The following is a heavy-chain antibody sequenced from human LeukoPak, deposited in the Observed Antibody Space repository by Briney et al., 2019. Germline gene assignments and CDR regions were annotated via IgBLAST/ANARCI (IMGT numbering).Heavy chain of an antibody. CDR3: ARAGYYDFWSGYSTKNWFDP. V-gene: IGHV1-2*02. CDR1: GYTFTGYY. J-gene: IGHJ5*02. Sequence: ASVKVSCKASGYTFTGYYMHWVRQAPGQGIEWLGWISPNSGGTNYAQKFQGRVTMTRDTSISTAYMELSRLRSDDTAVYYCARAGYYDFWSGYSTKNWFDPWGQGTLVTVSS. CDR2: ISPNSGGT. D-gene: IGHD3-3*01.